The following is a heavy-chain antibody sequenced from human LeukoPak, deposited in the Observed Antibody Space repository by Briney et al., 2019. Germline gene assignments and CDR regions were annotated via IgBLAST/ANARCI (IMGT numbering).Heavy chain of an antibody. CDR1: GGSISSYY. Sequence: SETLSLTCTVSGGSISSYYWSWIRQPAGKGLEWIGRIYTSGSTDYNPSLKSRVTMSVDTSKNQFSLKLSSVTAADTAVYYCARAPMYSSGWYYFDYWDQGTLVTVSS. CDR3: ARAPMYSSGWYYFDY. V-gene: IGHV4-4*07. J-gene: IGHJ4*02. D-gene: IGHD6-19*01. CDR2: IYTSGST.